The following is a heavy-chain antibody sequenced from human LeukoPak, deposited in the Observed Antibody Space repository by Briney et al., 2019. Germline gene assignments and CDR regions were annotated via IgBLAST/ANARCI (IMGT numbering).Heavy chain of an antibody. J-gene: IGHJ5*02. Sequence: SETLSLTCAVSGGSISSSNWWSWVRQPPGKGLEWIGYIYYSGSTNYNPSLKSRVTISVDTSKNQFSLKQSSVTAADTAVYYCARTTRSWFDPWGQGTLVTVSS. CDR3: ARTTRSWFDP. V-gene: IGHV4-4*02. CDR2: IYYSGST. CDR1: GGSISSSNW. D-gene: IGHD4-17*01.